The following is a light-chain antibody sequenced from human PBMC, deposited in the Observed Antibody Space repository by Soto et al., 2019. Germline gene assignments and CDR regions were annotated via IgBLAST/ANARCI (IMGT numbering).Light chain of an antibody. V-gene: IGLV1-47*01. CDR1: ISNIATNY. CDR2: RDN. Sequence: QSVLTQPPSVSGTPGQRVTISCSGGISNIATNYVHWFQQLPGTAPKVLSNRDNQRPSEVPDRFSGSKSGTSASLAISGLRSDDEAEYYCAAWDDTVRSYVFGTGTKLTV. CDR3: AAWDDTVRSYV. J-gene: IGLJ1*01.